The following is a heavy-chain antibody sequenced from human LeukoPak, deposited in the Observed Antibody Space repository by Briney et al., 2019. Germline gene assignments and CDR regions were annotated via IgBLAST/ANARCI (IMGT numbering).Heavy chain of an antibody. CDR2: ISSSGSTK. Sequence: PGGSLRLSCAASGFTFSSYWMSWVRQAPGKGLEWVSYISSSGSTKYYADSVKGRFTISRDNAQNSLYLQMNSLRDEDTAVYYCAIEGYCSGGTCYTNWFDTWGQGTLVTVSS. CDR3: AIEGYCSGGTCYTNWFDT. V-gene: IGHV3-48*02. D-gene: IGHD2-15*01. CDR1: GFTFSSYW. J-gene: IGHJ5*02.